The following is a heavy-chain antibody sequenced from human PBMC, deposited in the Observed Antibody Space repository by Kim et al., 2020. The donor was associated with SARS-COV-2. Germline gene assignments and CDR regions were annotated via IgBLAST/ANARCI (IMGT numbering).Heavy chain of an antibody. D-gene: IGHD6-13*01. CDR3: AADGISVWYFDY. CDR1: GGTFSSYA. J-gene: IGHJ4*02. Sequence: SVKVSCKASGGTFSSYAISWVRQAPGQGLEWMGGIIPIFGTANYAQKFQGRVTITADESTSTAYMELSSLRSEDTAVYYCAADGISVWYFDYWGQRTLVSVPS. CDR2: IIPIFGTA. V-gene: IGHV1-69*13.